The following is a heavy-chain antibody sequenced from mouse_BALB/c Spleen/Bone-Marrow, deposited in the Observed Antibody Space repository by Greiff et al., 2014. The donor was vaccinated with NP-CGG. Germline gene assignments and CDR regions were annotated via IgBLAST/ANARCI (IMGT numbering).Heavy chain of an antibody. Sequence: QLQQSGPELVKPGASVKMSCKASGYTFTSYVMHWVKQKPGQGLEWIGYINPYNDGTKYNEKFKGKATLTSGKSSSTAYMELSSLTSEDSAVYYCARMEGSPTAVYYAMDYWGQGTSVTVST. CDR1: GYTFTSYV. CDR3: ARMEGSPTAVYYAMDY. CDR2: INPYNDGT. D-gene: IGHD2-10*01. V-gene: IGHV1-14*01. J-gene: IGHJ4*01.